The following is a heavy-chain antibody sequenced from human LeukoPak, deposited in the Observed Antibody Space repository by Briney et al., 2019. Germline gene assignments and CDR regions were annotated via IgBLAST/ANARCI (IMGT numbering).Heavy chain of an antibody. CDR2: ITHNGGTQ. CDR3: AKDAQSGAFSDFDY. D-gene: IGHD1-26*01. Sequence: HPGTSLRLSCEASGFTFGNYAIHWVRQVPGEGLEWVAIITHNGGTQYYADSVKGRFTISRDNSQSTVFLQMNSLRPEDTAVYYCAKDAQSGAFSDFDYWGQGTLVTVSS. V-gene: IGHV3-30-3*01. CDR1: GFTFGNYA. J-gene: IGHJ4*02.